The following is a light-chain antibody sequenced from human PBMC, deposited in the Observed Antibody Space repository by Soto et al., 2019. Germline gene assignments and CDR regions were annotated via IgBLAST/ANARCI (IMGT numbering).Light chain of an antibody. CDR1: QDITNY. CDR2: YAS. V-gene: IGKV1-33*01. J-gene: IGKJ2*01. Sequence: DIQMTQSPSSLSASVGDRVTITCQASQDITNYLNWYQQKPGQAPKLLIYYASNLETGVPSRFSGSGSGTDFTFTIANLQPEDFATYYCQQYDTVPPSFGQGTKLDVK. CDR3: QQYDTVPPS.